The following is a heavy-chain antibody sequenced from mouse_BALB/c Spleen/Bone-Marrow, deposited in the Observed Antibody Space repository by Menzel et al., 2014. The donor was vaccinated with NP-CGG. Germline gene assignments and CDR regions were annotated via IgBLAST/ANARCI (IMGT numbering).Heavy chain of an antibody. V-gene: IGHV1-54*01. CDR3: ARYDGYFDY. CDR2: INPGSGST. CDR1: GYAFTDYL. J-gene: IGHJ2*01. Sequence: QVQLQQSGAELVRPGTSVKVSCKTSGYAFTDYLMEWLKQRPGQGLEWIGVINPGSGSTNYSEKFKDKATLTADKSSSTAYIQLSSLTSDDSAVYFCARYDGYFDYWGQGTTLTVSS. D-gene: IGHD2-3*01.